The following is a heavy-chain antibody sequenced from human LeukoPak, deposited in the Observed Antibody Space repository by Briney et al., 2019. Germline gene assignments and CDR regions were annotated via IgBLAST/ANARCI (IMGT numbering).Heavy chain of an antibody. V-gene: IGHV1-46*01. CDR1: GYTFTSYY. Sequence: ASVKVSCKASGYTFTSYYMHWVRQAPGQGLEWMGIINPSGGSTSYAQKFQGRVTMARDTSTSTVYMELSSLRSEDTAVYYCATEVTATSGLDYWGQGTLVTVSS. J-gene: IGHJ4*02. CDR3: ATEVTATSGLDY. CDR2: INPSGGST. D-gene: IGHD2-21*02.